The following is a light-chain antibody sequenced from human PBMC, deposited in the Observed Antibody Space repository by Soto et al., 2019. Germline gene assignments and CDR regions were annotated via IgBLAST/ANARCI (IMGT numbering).Light chain of an antibody. Sequence: DIQMTQSPSSLSASVGDRVTITCRASQGIASWLAWYQQRPEKAPKPLIYAASSLQSGVPSRFSGSGSGTDFTLNISSLQPEDFATYYCQQYNSYPFTFGPGTKVDIK. V-gene: IGKV1D-16*01. CDR3: QQYNSYPFT. CDR2: AAS. J-gene: IGKJ3*01. CDR1: QGIASW.